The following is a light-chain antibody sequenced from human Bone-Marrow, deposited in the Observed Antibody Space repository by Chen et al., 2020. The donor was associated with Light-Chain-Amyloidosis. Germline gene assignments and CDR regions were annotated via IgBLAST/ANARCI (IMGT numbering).Light chain of an antibody. J-gene: IGLJ1*01. CDR1: SGDVGPYNY. CDR2: DVS. CDR3: NSYTTSDTYV. Sequence: QSALTQPASVSGCPGKSITISCTETSGDVGPYNYFSWYQQHPGKAPKLLIYDVSNRPSGVSNRFSGSKSSNTASLTISGLQAEDEADYYCNSYTTSDTYVFGTGTEVTVL. V-gene: IGLV2-14*03.